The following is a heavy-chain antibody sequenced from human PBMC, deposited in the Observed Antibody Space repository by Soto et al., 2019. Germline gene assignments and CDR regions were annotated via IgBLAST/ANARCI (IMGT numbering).Heavy chain of an antibody. CDR1: GGSVSSGSYY. J-gene: IGHJ6*02. D-gene: IGHD5-12*01. V-gene: IGHV4-61*01. Sequence: QVQLQESGPGLVKPSETLAVTCTVSGGSVSSGSYYWSWIRQPPGKGLEWVGCISDTGSGDYNPSRTSRVPTSVHTAKRQFSLRLNSVTAADGAVYYCARAHSGYDPLGMDVWGQGTTVTVSS. CDR2: ISDTGSG. CDR3: ARAHSGYDPLGMDV.